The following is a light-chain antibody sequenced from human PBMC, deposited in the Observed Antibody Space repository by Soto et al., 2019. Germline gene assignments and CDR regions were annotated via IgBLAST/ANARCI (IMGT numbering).Light chain of an antibody. CDR2: DTS. Sequence: EVVLTQSPATLSLSPGERATLSCRASQSVSSSLAWYQQKPGQTPRLLIYDTSTRAPGISARFSGSGSGTEFTLTISSLQSEDFAVYYCQEYIHWPPGMFGPGTTVDIK. V-gene: IGKV3-15*01. J-gene: IGKJ1*01. CDR1: QSVSSS. CDR3: QEYIHWPPGM.